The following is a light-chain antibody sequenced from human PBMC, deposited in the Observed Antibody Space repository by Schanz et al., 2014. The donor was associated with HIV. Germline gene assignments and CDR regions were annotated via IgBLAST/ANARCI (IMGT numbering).Light chain of an antibody. CDR3: QQRT. J-gene: IGKJ1*01. CDR1: QSVSSY. Sequence: EIVLTQSPGTLSLSPGERATLSCRASQSVSSYLAWYQQKPGQAPRLLIYDASNRATGIPARFSGSGSGTDFTLTISSLQPEDFATYYCQQRTFGQGTKVEMK. V-gene: IGKV3-11*01. CDR2: DAS.